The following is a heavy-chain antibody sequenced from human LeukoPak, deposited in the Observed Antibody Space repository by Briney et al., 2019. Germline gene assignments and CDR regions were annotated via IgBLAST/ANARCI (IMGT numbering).Heavy chain of an antibody. CDR1: GFTFSSYE. D-gene: IGHD6-13*01. CDR3: AKDQRGSSWSFYYYYYMDV. CDR2: ISSSGSTI. J-gene: IGHJ6*03. V-gene: IGHV3-48*03. Sequence: GGSLRLSCAASGFTFSSYEMNWVRQAPGKGLEWDSYISSSGSTIYYADSVKGRFTISRDNAKNSLYLQMNSLRAEDTAVYYCAKDQRGSSWSFYYYYYMDVWGKGTTVTVSS.